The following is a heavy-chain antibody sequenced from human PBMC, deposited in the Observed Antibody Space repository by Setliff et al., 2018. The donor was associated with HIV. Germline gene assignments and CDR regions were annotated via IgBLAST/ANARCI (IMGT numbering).Heavy chain of an antibody. V-gene: IGHV3-66*01. CDR3: ARETGQFLL. Sequence: GESLRLSCATSGFNVTSNYMNWVRQAPGRGLEWVSGIQHDGTTYYADSVKGRFSVSRDMSRNILYLQMHDLTAEDSALYYCARETGQFLLWGPGTLVTVSS. D-gene: IGHD2-21*01. CDR2: IQHDGTT. CDR1: GFNVTSNY. J-gene: IGHJ4*02.